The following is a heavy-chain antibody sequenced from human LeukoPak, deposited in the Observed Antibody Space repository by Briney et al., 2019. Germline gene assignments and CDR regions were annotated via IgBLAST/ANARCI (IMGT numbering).Heavy chain of an antibody. D-gene: IGHD5-24*01. CDR2: ISFSGDSI. V-gene: IGHV3-23*01. CDR3: ARDIQLST. Sequence: PGGSLRLSCAASGFTFSDSAMTWVRQAPGKGLEWVSPISFSGDSIYYADSVRGRFTISRDNSKDTLYLQMNSLRAEDTAIYYCARDIQLSTWGLGTMVTVSS. CDR1: GFTFSDSA. J-gene: IGHJ3*01.